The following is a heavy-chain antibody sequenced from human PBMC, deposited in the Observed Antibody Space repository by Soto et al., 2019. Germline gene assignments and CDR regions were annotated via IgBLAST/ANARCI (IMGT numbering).Heavy chain of an antibody. CDR2: NYPGDSDT. J-gene: IGHJ6*03. V-gene: IGHV5-51*01. D-gene: IGHD2-2*01. CDR3: ARQVGEYQLLFHYYYYMDV. CDR1: GYSFTSYW. Sequence: PGESLKLSCKGSGYSFTSYWIGWVRQMPGKGLEWMGINYPGDSDTRYSPFFQGQVTISADNSISTAFLQLSSLKASDTAMYYCARQVGEYQLLFHYYYYMDVWGKGTTVTVSS.